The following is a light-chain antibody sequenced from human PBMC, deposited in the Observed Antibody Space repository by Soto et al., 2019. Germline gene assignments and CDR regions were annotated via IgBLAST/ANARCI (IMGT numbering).Light chain of an antibody. V-gene: IGLV2-23*01. CDR1: SSNVGTYDL. Sequence: QSVLTQPASVSASPGQSITISRTGTSSNVGTYDLVSWYQHHPDKAPKLIIYEGTKRPSGISSRFSGSKSGNTASLTISGLQAEDDADYYCCSFAVGAALVFGGGTKVTVL. J-gene: IGLJ2*01. CDR2: EGT. CDR3: CSFAVGAALV.